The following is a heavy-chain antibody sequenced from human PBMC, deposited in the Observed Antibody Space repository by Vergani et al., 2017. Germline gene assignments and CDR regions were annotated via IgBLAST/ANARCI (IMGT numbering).Heavy chain of an antibody. CDR1: GFTFSSYS. Sequence: EVQLVESGGGLVKPGGSLRLSCAASGFTFSSYSMNWVRQAPGKGLEWVSYISSSGSTIYYADSVKGRFTISRDNAKNTLYLQMNSVRDEDTAVYYCARDGGDTAMVDYWGKGTLVSVSS. CDR2: ISSSGSTI. J-gene: IGHJ4*02. D-gene: IGHD5-18*01. CDR3: ARDGGDTAMVDY. V-gene: IGHV3-21*05.